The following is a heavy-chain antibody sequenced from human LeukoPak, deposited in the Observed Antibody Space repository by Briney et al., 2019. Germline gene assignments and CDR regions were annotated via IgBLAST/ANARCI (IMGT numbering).Heavy chain of an antibody. CDR2: MNPNSGNT. J-gene: IGHJ5*02. V-gene: IGHV1-8*01. CDR1: GFTFTSYD. CDR3: ARGRGIVVVPAAFHSWFDP. Sequence: GSVRVSCKASGFTFTSYDISWVRQATGQGLEWMGWMNPNSGNTDYAQKFQGRVTMTRNTSISTAYMELSSLRSEDTAVYYCARGRGIVVVPAAFHSWFDPWGQRTLVTVSS. D-gene: IGHD2-2*01.